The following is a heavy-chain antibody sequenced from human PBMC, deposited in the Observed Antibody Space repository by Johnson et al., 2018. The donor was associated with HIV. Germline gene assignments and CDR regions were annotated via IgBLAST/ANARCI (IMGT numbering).Heavy chain of an antibody. D-gene: IGHD3-22*01. J-gene: IGHJ3*02. CDR2: INLNGGST. CDR1: GFTFDDYG. V-gene: IGHV3-20*04. CDR3: AKDGAKYYYDSSGYRDAFDI. Sequence: VQLVESGGGVVRPGGSLRLSCAASGFTFDDYGMSWVRQAPGKGLEWVSGINLNGGSTGYADSVKGRFTISRDNSKNTLYLVMNRVRPEDSAVYYCAKDGAKYYYDSSGYRDAFDIWGQGTMVTVSS.